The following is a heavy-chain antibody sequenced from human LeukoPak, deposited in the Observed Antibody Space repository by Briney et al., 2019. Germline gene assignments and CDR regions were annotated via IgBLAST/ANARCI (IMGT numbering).Heavy chain of an antibody. J-gene: IGHJ3*02. V-gene: IGHV4-30-4*01. CDR3: ARDRLFERTDAFDI. CDR2: IYYSGST. Sequence: SQTLSLTCTVSGGSIRCGDYYWSWIRHPPGKGLEWIGYIYYSGSTSYNPSLKRRVTISVDTSKNQFSLKLSSVTAADTAVYYCARDRLFERTDAFDIWGQGTMVTVSS. D-gene: IGHD3-3*01. CDR1: GGSIRCGDYY.